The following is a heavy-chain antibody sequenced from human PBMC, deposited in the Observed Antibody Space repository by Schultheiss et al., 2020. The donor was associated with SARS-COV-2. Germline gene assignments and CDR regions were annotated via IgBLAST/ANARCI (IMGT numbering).Heavy chain of an antibody. CDR3: ARALPYGSGSYLNY. CDR2: ISGSGGST. D-gene: IGHD3-10*01. V-gene: IGHV3-23*01. Sequence: GGSLRLSCTASGFTFGDYAMSWVRQAPGKGLEWVSAISGSGGSTYYADSVKGRFTISRDNSKNTLYLQMNSLRAEDTAVYYCARALPYGSGSYLNYWGQGTLVTVSS. CDR1: GFTFGDYA. J-gene: IGHJ4*02.